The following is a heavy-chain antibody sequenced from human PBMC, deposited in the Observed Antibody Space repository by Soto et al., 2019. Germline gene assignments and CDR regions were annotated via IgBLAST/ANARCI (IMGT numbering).Heavy chain of an antibody. CDR1: GYTFTSYG. J-gene: IGHJ4*02. V-gene: IGHV1-18*04. D-gene: IGHD4-17*01. CDR3: ARAAYGGNFRVSGFDY. CDR2: ISAYNGNT. Sequence: QVQLVQSGAEVKKPGASVKVSCKASGYTFTSYGISWVRQAPGQGLEWMGWISAYNGNTNYAQKLQGRVTMTTDTSTSTAYMELRSLRSDATAVYYCARAAYGGNFRVSGFDYWGQGTLVTVSS.